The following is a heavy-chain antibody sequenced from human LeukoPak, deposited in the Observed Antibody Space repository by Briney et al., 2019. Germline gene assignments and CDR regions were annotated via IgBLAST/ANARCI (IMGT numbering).Heavy chain of an antibody. CDR1: GFPFSDFY. J-gene: IGHJ4*02. D-gene: IGHD4/OR15-4a*01. CDR2: ISQSGSDI. V-gene: IGHV3-11*01. CDR3: ATTARVGAH. Sequence: GSLRLSCAASGFPFSDFYMSWIRQASGKGLEWISYISQSGSDINYADSVRGRFTVSRDNAKNSLYLQMNSLRAEDTAVYYCATTARVGAHWGQGTLVTASS.